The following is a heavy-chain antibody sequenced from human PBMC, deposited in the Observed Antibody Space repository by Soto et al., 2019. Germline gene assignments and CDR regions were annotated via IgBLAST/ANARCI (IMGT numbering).Heavy chain of an antibody. Sequence: PGGSLRLSCAASGFTFSNAWMNWVRQAPGKGLEWVGRIKSKTDGGTTDYAAPVKGRFTISRDDSKNTLYLQMNSLKTEDTAVYYCTTDNIVLMVYAIENYYYYYGMDVWGQGTTVTVSS. J-gene: IGHJ6*02. CDR1: GFTFSNAW. CDR2: IKSKTDGGTT. D-gene: IGHD2-8*01. CDR3: TTDNIVLMVYAIENYYYYYGMDV. V-gene: IGHV3-15*07.